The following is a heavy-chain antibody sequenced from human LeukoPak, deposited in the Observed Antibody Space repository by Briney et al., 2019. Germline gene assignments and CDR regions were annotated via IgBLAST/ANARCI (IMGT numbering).Heavy chain of an antibody. V-gene: IGHV1-69*05. J-gene: IGHJ4*02. D-gene: IGHD1-26*01. CDR2: IIPIFGTA. CDR1: GGTFSSYA. CDR3: AREDKWELLPGNFDY. Sequence: SVKVSCKASGGTFSSYAISWVRQAPGQGLEWMGRIIPIFGTANYAQKFQGRVTITTDESTSTAYMELSSLRSEDTAVYYCAREDKWELLPGNFDYWGQGTLVTASS.